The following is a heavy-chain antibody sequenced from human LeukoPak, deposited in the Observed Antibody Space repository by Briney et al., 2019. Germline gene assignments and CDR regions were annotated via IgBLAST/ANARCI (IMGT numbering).Heavy chain of an antibody. V-gene: IGHV4-39*01. CDR1: GGSISSSSYY. CDR3: ASGGYYYDFWSGYSRLDY. Sequence: SETLSLTCTVSGGSISSSSYYWGWIRQPPGKGLEWIGSIYYSGSTYYNPSLKSRVTISVDTSKNQFSLKLSSVTAADTTVYYCASGGYYYDFWSGYSRLDYWGQGTLVTVSS. J-gene: IGHJ4*02. D-gene: IGHD3-3*01. CDR2: IYYSGST.